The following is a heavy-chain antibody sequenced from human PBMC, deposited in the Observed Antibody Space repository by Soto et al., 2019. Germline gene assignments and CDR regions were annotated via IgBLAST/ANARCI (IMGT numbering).Heavy chain of an antibody. CDR3: AKATGVSFDYFDY. D-gene: IGHD3-10*01. V-gene: IGHV3-23*01. CDR2: ISGSGGST. J-gene: IGHJ4*02. Sequence: GGSLRLSCTASGFTFSSYAMSWVRQAPGKGLEWVSAISGSGGSTYYADSVTGRVTISRDNSKNTLYLQMNSPRAEDTAAYFCAKATGVSFDYFDYWGQGTLVTVSS. CDR1: GFTFSSYA.